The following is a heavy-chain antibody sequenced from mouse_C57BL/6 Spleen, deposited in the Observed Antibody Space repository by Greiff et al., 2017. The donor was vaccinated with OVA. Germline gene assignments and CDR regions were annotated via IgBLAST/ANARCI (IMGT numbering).Heavy chain of an antibody. V-gene: IGHV14-4*01. Sequence: VQLQQSGAELVRPGASVKLSCTASGFNITDDYMHWVKQRPEQGLEWIGWIYPENGVTEYDSKFQGKATITADTSSNTAYLQLSSLTSEDAADYYCTTEDYAPAYWGQGTLVTVSA. CDR3: TTEDYAPAY. J-gene: IGHJ3*01. CDR1: GFNITDDY. D-gene: IGHD1-1*02. CDR2: IYPENGVT.